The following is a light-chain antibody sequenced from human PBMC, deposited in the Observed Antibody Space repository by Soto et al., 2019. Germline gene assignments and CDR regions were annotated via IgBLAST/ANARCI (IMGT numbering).Light chain of an antibody. V-gene: IGLV2-23*02. CDR3: CSYAGSSSSI. J-gene: IGLJ1*01. CDR1: SSDVGTYNL. CDR2: EVT. Sequence: QSALTQPASVSGSPGQSITISCSGTSSDVGTYNLVSWYQQYPGKAPRLMIYEVTKRPSGVSNRFSGSKSGNTASLTISDLQPEDEADYYCCSYAGSSSSIFGTGTKVTVL.